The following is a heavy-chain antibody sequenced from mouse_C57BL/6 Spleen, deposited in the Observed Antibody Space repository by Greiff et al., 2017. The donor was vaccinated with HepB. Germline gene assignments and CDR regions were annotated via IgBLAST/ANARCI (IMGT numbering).Heavy chain of an antibody. Sequence: QVQLQQPGAELVKPGASVKMSCKASGYTFTSYWITWVKQRPGQGLEWIGDIYPGSGSTNYNEKFKSKATLTVDTSSSTAYMQLSSLPSEDSAVYYCARNYGSRPYYYAMYYWGQGTSVTVSS. CDR2: IYPGSGST. V-gene: IGHV1-55*01. CDR1: GYTFTSYW. J-gene: IGHJ4*01. D-gene: IGHD1-1*01. CDR3: ARNYGSRPYYYAMYY.